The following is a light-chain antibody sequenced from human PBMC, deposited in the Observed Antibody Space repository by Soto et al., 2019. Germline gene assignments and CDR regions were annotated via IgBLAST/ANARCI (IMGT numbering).Light chain of an antibody. CDR1: QSVSSY. V-gene: IGKV3-11*01. CDR2: DTS. Sequence: DSVLTQSPATLSLSPGERATLSCRASQSVSSYLAWYQHRPGQAPRLLIYDTSNRATGIPARFSGSGSGTDFTLTISSLEPEDFAVYYCQQRSIWPPVFGPGTKVDIK. CDR3: QQRSIWPPV. J-gene: IGKJ3*01.